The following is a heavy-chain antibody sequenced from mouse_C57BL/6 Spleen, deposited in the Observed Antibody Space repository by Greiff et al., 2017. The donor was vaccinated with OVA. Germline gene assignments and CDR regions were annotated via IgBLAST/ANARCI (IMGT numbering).Heavy chain of an antibody. V-gene: IGHV1-69*01. CDR3: ARIYYGQYGGFAY. J-gene: IGHJ3*01. D-gene: IGHD1-1*02. CDR1: GYTFTSYW. CDR2: IDPSDSYT. Sequence: QVQLQQPGAELVMPGASVKLSCKASGYTFTSYWMHWVKQRPGQGLEWIGEIDPSDSYTNYNQKFKGKSTLTVDKSSSTAYMQHSSLTSEDSAVYYCARIYYGQYGGFAYWGQGTLVTVSA.